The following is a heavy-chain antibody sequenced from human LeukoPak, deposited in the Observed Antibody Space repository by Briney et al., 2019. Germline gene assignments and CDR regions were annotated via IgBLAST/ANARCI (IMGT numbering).Heavy chain of an antibody. CDR3: ASLDSGSSWGELHGMDV. D-gene: IGHD6-13*01. CDR1: GFTFSSYA. Sequence: PGRSLRLSCAASGFTFSSYAMNWVRQAPGKGLEWVSVISYDGSNKYYADSVKGRFTISRDNSKNTLYLQMNSLRAEDTAVYYCASLDSGSSWGELHGMDVWGQGTTVTVSS. CDR2: ISYDGSNK. V-gene: IGHV3-30*04. J-gene: IGHJ6*02.